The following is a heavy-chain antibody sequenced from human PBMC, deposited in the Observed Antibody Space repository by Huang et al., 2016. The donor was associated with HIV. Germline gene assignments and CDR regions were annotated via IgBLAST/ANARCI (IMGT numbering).Heavy chain of an antibody. Sequence: QVQLVESGGGVVQPGRSLRLSCAASGFAFRSYAMHWVRQVPGKGLEWRAVISIDGRNKNYAHSVKGRFTISRDNSKGTVYLQMNSLRPEDTAVYSCARTGSYYYGSGSYHFGDYWGQGTLVTVSS. V-gene: IGHV3-30*04. CDR3: ARTGSYYYGSGSYHFGDY. D-gene: IGHD3-10*01. CDR2: ISIDGRNK. CDR1: GFAFRSYA. J-gene: IGHJ4*02.